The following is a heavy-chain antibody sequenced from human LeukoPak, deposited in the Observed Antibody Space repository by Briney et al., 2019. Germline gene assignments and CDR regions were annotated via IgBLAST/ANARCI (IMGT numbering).Heavy chain of an antibody. V-gene: IGHV4-39*01. CDR3: ARVAVAGTGADRWRFDP. J-gene: IGHJ5*02. Sequence: NSSETLSLTCSVSGGSISSSSYYWGWIRQPPGKGLEWIGSIYYSGSTYYNPSLKSRVTISVDTSKNQFSLKLSSVTAADTAVYYCARVAVAGTGADRWRFDPWGQGTLVTVSS. D-gene: IGHD6-19*01. CDR1: GGSISSSSYY. CDR2: IYYSGST.